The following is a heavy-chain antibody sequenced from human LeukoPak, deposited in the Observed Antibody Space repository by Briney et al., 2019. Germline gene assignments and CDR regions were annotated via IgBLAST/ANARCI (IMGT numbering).Heavy chain of an antibody. V-gene: IGHV3-20*04. CDR3: ARDPGGPVPAAIRYYYYYMDV. D-gene: IGHD2-2*02. Sequence: GGSLRLSCAASGFTFDDYGMSWVRQAPGKGLEWVSGINWNGGSTGYADSVKGRFTISRDNSKNTLYLQMNSLRAEDTAVYYCARDPGGPVPAAIRYYYYYMDVWGKGTTVTVSS. CDR2: INWNGGST. J-gene: IGHJ6*03. CDR1: GFTFDDYG.